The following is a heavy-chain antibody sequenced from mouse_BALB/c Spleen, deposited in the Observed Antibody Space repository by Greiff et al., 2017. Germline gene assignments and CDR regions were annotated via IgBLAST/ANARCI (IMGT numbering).Heavy chain of an antibody. Sequence: EVQLQESGPSLVKPSQTLSLTCSVTGDSITSGYWNWIRKFPGNKLEYMGYISYSGSTYYNPSLKSRISITRDTSKNQYYLQLNSVTTEDTATYYCARYYGSSYYYFDYWGQGTTLTVSS. J-gene: IGHJ2*01. CDR1: GDSITSGY. D-gene: IGHD1-1*01. CDR3: ARYYGSSYYYFDY. CDR2: ISYSGST. V-gene: IGHV3-8*02.